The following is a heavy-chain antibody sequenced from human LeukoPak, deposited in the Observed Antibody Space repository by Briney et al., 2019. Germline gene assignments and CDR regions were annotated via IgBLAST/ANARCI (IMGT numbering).Heavy chain of an antibody. Sequence: PGGSLRLSCAASGFTFSSYWMSWVRQAPGKGLEWVAIIKQDGSEKYYVDSVKGRFTISRDNAKNSLYLQMNSLRAEDTAVYYCGRSRRINASLYYYMDVWGKGTTVTVSS. CDR2: IKQDGSEK. CDR1: GFTFSSYW. J-gene: IGHJ6*03. CDR3: GRSRRINASLYYYMDV. V-gene: IGHV3-7*01. D-gene: IGHD2-15*01.